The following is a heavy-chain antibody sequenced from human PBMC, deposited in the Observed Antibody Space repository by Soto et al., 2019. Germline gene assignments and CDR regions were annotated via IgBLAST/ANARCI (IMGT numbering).Heavy chain of an antibody. V-gene: IGHV3-48*02. D-gene: IGHD6-13*01. CDR3: ARGSSNWAYYFDF. CDR1: GFTFSSYS. J-gene: IGHJ4*02. Sequence: EVHLVESGGGLVQPGGSLRLPCAASGFTFSSYSLNWVRQAPGKGLEWVSYITSSGTTVYYADSVRGRFTISRDNAKNSLYLQMNSLRDDATAVYYCARGSSNWAYYFDFWGQGTMVTVSS. CDR2: ITSSGTTV.